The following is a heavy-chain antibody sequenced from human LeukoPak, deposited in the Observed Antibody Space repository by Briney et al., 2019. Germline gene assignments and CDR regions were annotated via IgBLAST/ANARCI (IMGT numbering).Heavy chain of an antibody. Sequence: PGRSLRLSCTASGFSFGDYAMTWVRQAPGEGLEWVGFIASKTYGGTAEYAASVKGRFTISRDDSKSIAYLQMNSLKTEDTAVYFCSRDQTPYYWGQGTLVTVSS. V-gene: IGHV3-49*04. CDR1: GFSFGDYA. CDR2: IASKTYGGTA. J-gene: IGHJ4*02. CDR3: SRDQTPYY.